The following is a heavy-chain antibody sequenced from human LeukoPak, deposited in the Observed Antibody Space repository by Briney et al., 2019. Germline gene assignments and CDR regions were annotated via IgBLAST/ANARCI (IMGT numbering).Heavy chain of an antibody. CDR2: IYHSGST. J-gene: IGHJ3*02. CDR1: GGSLSSGSYS. D-gene: IGHD3-22*01. CDR3: ARHGYYYDTGGYYTKVSGAFDI. Sequence: SQTLSLTCAVSGGSLSSGSYSWRWIRQPPGKGLEWIGYIYHSGSTYYNPSLKSRVTFLVDRSKNQFSLRLNSVTAADTAVYYCARHGYYYDTGGYYTKVSGAFDIWGQGTLVTVSS. V-gene: IGHV4-30-2*01.